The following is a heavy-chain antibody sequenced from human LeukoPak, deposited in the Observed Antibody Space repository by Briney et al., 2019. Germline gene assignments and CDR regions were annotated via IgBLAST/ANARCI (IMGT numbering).Heavy chain of an antibody. J-gene: IGHJ4*02. CDR2: INAGNGNT. Sequence: ASVKASCKASGYTFTSYAIQWVRQAPGQRLEWMGWINAGNGNTKYSQNLQGRVTITRDTSASTAYMELSSLRSEDTAVYYCARGPLGRNGDYFDYWGQGTLVTVSS. CDR3: ARGPLGRNGDYFDY. D-gene: IGHD7-27*01. V-gene: IGHV1-3*01. CDR1: GYTFTSYA.